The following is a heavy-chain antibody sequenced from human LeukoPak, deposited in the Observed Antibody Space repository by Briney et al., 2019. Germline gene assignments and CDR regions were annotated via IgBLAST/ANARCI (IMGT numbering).Heavy chain of an antibody. CDR2: INPNSGDT. Sequence: ASVKVSCKASGYTFIGYYMHWMRQAPGQGLEWMGCINPNSGDTNYAQKFQGRVTMTRDTSISTAYMDLSRLRSDDTAVYHCARGPYYYDTNFDPWGQGTLVTVSS. J-gene: IGHJ5*02. V-gene: IGHV1-2*02. CDR1: GYTFIGYY. D-gene: IGHD3-22*01. CDR3: ARGPYYYDTNFDP.